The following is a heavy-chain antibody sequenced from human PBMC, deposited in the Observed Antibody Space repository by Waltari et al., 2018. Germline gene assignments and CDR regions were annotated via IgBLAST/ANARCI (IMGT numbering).Heavy chain of an antibody. V-gene: IGHV3-7*01. D-gene: IGHD3-22*01. CDR2: IKQDGSEK. Sequence: EVQLVESGGGLVQPGGSLRLSCAASGFTFSSYWMSWVRQAPGKGLEWVANIKQDGSEKYDVDSVKGRFTISRDNAKNSLYLQMNSLRAEDTAVYYCAREGYFFAFDIWGQGTMVTVSS. CDR1: GFTFSSYW. J-gene: IGHJ3*02. CDR3: AREGYFFAFDI.